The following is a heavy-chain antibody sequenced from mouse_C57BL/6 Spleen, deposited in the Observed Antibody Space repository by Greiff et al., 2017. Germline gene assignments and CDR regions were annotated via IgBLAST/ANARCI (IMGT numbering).Heavy chain of an antibody. J-gene: IGHJ4*01. CDR3: ARDWDGDCDMYY. Sequence: QVQLQQSGAELVRPGASVKLSCKASGYTFTNYVIEWVKQRPGQGLEWIGVIYPGSGGTNYNEKFKGKATLTADKSSSTAYMQLSSLTSEDAAFVFCARDWDGDCDMYYWGQGTSVTVSS. CDR1: GYTFTNYV. CDR2: IYPGSGGT. V-gene: IGHV1-54*01. D-gene: IGHD4-1*01.